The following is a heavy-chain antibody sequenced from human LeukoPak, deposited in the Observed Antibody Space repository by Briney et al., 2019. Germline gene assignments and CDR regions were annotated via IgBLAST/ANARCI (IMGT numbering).Heavy chain of an antibody. Sequence: SETLSLTCAVYGGSFSGYYWSWIRQPPGKGLEWIGEINQSGSTNYNPSLKSRVTMSVDTSKNQFSLKLSSVTAADTAVYYCAREENYGGLDYWGQGTLVTVSS. CDR1: GGSFSGYY. V-gene: IGHV4-34*01. CDR2: INQSGST. D-gene: IGHD4-23*01. J-gene: IGHJ4*02. CDR3: AREENYGGLDY.